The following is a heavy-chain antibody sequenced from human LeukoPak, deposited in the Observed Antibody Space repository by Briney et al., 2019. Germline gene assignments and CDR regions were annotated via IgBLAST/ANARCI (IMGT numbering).Heavy chain of an antibody. CDR1: GDFVSSSNYC. CDR2: TCYSGRT. CDR3: ARQILGIAAAGTFLDY. J-gene: IGHJ4*02. Sequence: SETLSLTCTVSGDFVSSSNYCWGCIRQSPERGLEWIGTTCYSGRTYYNPSLKSRVSIYLDASKNHFSLDLTSVTAADTAVYYCARQILGIAAAGTFLDYWGQGTLVTVSS. V-gene: IGHV4-39*01. D-gene: IGHD6-13*01.